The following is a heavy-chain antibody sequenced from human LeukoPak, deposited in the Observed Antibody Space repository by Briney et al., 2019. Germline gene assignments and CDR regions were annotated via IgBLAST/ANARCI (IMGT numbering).Heavy chain of an antibody. CDR2: ISAYNGNT. Sequence: ASVNVSCKASGYTFTSYGISWVRQAPGQGLEWMGWISAYNGNTNYAQKLQGRVTMTTDTSTSTAYMELRSLRSDDTAVYYCARDTHDSSGYYGGVAFDIWGQGTMVTVSS. V-gene: IGHV1-18*01. CDR1: GYTFTSYG. D-gene: IGHD3-22*01. J-gene: IGHJ3*02. CDR3: ARDTHDSSGYYGGVAFDI.